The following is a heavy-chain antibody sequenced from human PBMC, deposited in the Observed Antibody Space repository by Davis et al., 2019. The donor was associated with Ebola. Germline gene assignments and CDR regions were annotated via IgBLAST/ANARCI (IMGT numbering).Heavy chain of an antibody. CDR1: GGTFTSYY. CDR3: ARDVGHVDTAMVTGWFDP. J-gene: IGHJ5*02. Sequence: ASVKVSCKASGGTFTSYYMHWVRQAPGQGLEWMGIINPSGGSTSYAQKFQGRVTMTRDTSTSTVYMELSSLRSEDTAVYYCARDVGHVDTAMVTGWFDPWGQGTLVTASS. V-gene: IGHV1-46*01. D-gene: IGHD5-18*01. CDR2: INPSGGST.